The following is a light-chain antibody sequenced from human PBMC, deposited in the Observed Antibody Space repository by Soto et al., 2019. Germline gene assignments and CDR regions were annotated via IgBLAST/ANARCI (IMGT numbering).Light chain of an antibody. CDR1: QSISNN. CDR2: GAS. V-gene: IGKV3-15*01. CDR3: QHYNNAPRT. J-gene: IGKJ1*01. Sequence: EIVMTQSPVTLSASPGERATLSCRASQSISNNLAWYQQKPGQAPRLLIYGASTRPTGNPPRFSGSASGPEFNLTISSLQSEDFAVYYCQHYNNAPRTFGQGTKVDIK.